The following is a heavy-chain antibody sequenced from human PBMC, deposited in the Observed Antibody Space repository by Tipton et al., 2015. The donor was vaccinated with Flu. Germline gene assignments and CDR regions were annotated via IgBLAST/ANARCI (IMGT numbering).Heavy chain of an antibody. CDR1: GGSINDYY. D-gene: IGHD3-10*01. Sequence: TLSLTCTVSGGSINDYYWTWIRQPPGKGLEWIASIYHSGSTYYNPSLKSRVTISVDTSKNQFPLKLSSVTATDTAVYYCARAYGSGVHWFDTWGQGTLVTVSS. J-gene: IGHJ5*02. V-gene: IGHV4-38-2*02. CDR3: ARAYGSGVHWFDT. CDR2: IYHSGST.